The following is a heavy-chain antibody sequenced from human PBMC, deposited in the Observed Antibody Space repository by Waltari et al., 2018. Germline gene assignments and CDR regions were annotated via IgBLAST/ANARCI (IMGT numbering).Heavy chain of an antibody. J-gene: IGHJ5*02. V-gene: IGHV3-30*02. CDR2: IEYDGYNK. Sequence: QAQLVESGGGVVQPGGSLRISCAASGFNFNNHGMPWVRQAPGKGPEWVEFIEYDGYNKHYADSVKGRFTISRDNSKNTLYLQLSGLSREDTAVYSCAKGPDSSHYFSNWLDPWGQGTLVTVSS. D-gene: IGHD3-22*01. CDR3: AKGPDSSHYFSNWLDP. CDR1: GFNFNNHG.